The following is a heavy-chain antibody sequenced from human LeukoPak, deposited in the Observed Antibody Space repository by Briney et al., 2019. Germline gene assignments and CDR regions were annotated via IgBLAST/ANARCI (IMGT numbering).Heavy chain of an antibody. CDR2: ISYDGSNK. Sequence: GGSLRLSCAASGFTFSRYAMHWVRQAPGKGLEWVAVISYDGSNKYYADSVKGRFTISRDNSKNTLYLQMNSLRAEDTAVYYCPRDPQYSGSYYGNFDYWSQGTLVTVSS. CDR3: PRDPQYSGSYYGNFDY. D-gene: IGHD1-26*01. J-gene: IGHJ4*02. CDR1: GFTFSRYA. V-gene: IGHV3-30-3*01.